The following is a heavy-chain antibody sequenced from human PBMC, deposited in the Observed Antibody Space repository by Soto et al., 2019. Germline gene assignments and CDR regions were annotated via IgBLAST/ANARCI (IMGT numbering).Heavy chain of an antibody. J-gene: IGHJ6*02. CDR1: GYSFTSYW. CDR2: IYPGDSDT. V-gene: IGHV5-51*01. Sequence: PGESLKISCKGSGYSFTSYWINWVRQMPGKGLEWMGIIYPGDSDTRYSPSFQGQVTISADKSIDTAYLQWRSLKASDTAVYYCARHHGSPGSYFGLDVWGQGTTVNVS. D-gene: IGHD6-13*01. CDR3: ARHHGSPGSYFGLDV.